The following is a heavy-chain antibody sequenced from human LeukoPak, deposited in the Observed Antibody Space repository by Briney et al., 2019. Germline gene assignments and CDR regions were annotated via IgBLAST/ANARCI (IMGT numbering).Heavy chain of an antibody. CDR3: AKSGRTMVRGVPQYYFDY. Sequence: GGSLRLSCAASGFTFSGYGMNRVRQAPGKGLEWVSGISGDAGRTYYADSVKGRFTIYRDNSKNTLYLQMNSLRAEDTAVYYCAKSGRTMVRGVPQYYFDYWGQGTLVTVSS. CDR1: GFTFSGYG. V-gene: IGHV3-23*01. CDR2: ISGDAGRT. J-gene: IGHJ4*02. D-gene: IGHD3-10*01.